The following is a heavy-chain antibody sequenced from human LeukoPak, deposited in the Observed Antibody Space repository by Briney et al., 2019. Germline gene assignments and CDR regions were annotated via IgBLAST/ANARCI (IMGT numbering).Heavy chain of an antibody. CDR3: ARVASGYCSSTSCYDY. Sequence: SVKVSCKASGGTFSSYAISWARQVPGQGLEWMGGIIPIFGTANYAQKFQGRVTITADESTSTAYMELSSLRSEDTAVYYCARVASGYCSSTSCYDYWGQGTLVTVSS. J-gene: IGHJ4*02. CDR2: IIPIFGTA. D-gene: IGHD2-2*01. V-gene: IGHV1-69*13. CDR1: GGTFSSYA.